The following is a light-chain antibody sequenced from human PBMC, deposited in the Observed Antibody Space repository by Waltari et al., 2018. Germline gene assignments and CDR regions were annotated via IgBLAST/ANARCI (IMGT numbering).Light chain of an antibody. CDR2: GKD. CDR3: SSRNGRANQVV. CDR1: SLRTSY. Sequence: SSELTQDPAVSVALGQTVRLTCQGDSLRTSYASWYQLTPGQAPVLFIYGKDKRPSGIPDRISGYSSGTTSSLTITGAQAEDEADYYCSSRNGRANQVVFAGGTKVTVL. V-gene: IGLV3-19*01. J-gene: IGLJ3*02.